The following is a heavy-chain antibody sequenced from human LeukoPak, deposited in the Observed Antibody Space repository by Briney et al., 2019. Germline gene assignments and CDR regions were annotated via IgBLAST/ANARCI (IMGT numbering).Heavy chain of an antibody. CDR2: IIPILGIA. CDR3: ARDSIRDGYNQGYFDY. V-gene: IGHV1-69*04. Sequence: GASVKVSCKASGGTFSSYANSWVRQAPGQGLEWMGRIIPILGIANYAQKFQGRVTITADKSTSTAYMELSSLRSEDTAVYYCARDSIRDGYNQGYFDYWGQGTLVTVSS. D-gene: IGHD5-24*01. J-gene: IGHJ4*02. CDR1: GGTFSSYA.